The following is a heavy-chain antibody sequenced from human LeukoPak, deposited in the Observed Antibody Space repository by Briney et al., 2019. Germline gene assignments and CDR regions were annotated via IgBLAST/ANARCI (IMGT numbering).Heavy chain of an antibody. CDR2: IRYDGNNK. CDR1: GFTFSSSD. Sequence: PGGSLRLSCAASGFTFSSSDMHWVRQAPGKGLEWVAFIRYDGNNKYYADSVKGRLTITRDNSKNTLYLQMNSLRAADTAVYYCASDTAAMPLLRYFDWVPNYFDYWGQGNLVTVSS. D-gene: IGHD3-9*01. J-gene: IGHJ4*02. V-gene: IGHV3-30*02. CDR3: ASDTAAMPLLRYFDWVPNYFDY.